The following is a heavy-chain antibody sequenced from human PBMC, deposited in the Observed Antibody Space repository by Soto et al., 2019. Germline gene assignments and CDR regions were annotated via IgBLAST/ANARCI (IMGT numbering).Heavy chain of an antibody. CDR3: ARTYYYYHMDV. V-gene: IGHV3-74*01. CDR1: AFAFSNYW. Sequence: GGSLRLSCAASAFAFSNYWMHWVRQAPGKGLVWVSRINSDGSSTSYADSVKGRFTISRDNAKNTLYLQMNSLRAEDTAVYFCARTYYYYHMDVWGQGTTVTVSS. J-gene: IGHJ6*02. CDR2: INSDGSST.